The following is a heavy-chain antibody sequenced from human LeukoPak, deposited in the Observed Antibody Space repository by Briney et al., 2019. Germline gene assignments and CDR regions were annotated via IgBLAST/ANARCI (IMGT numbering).Heavy chain of an antibody. V-gene: IGHV3-23*01. D-gene: IGHD6-6*01. Sequence: GGSLRLSCAASGFTFSSNAMSWVRQAPGKGLEWVSAISGSGGSTYYADSVKGRFTISRDNSKTTLYLQMNSLRAEATAVYYCAKAIAARPGWFDPWGQGTLVTVSS. CDR3: AKAIAARPGWFDP. CDR1: GFTFSSNA. J-gene: IGHJ5*02. CDR2: ISGSGGST.